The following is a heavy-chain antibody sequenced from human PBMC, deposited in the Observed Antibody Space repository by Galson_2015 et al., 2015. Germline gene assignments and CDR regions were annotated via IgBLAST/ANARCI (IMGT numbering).Heavy chain of an antibody. Sequence: SVKVSCKASGGTFSSYAISWVRQAPGQGLEWMGGIIPIFGTANYAQKFQGRVTITADESTSTAYMELSSLRSEDTAMYYCARVKAVGYYFDYWGQGTLVTVSS. J-gene: IGHJ4*02. CDR1: GGTFSSYA. V-gene: IGHV1-69*13. CDR3: ARVKAVGYYFDY. CDR2: IIPIFGTA. D-gene: IGHD2-15*01.